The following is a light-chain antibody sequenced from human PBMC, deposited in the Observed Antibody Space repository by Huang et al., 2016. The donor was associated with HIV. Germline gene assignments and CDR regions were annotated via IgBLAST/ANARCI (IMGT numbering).Light chain of an antibody. Sequence: EIVLTQSPGTLSLSPGERATLSCRASQSVSTTYLAWYQQKPGQAPRLLIYGASNRAAGSPDRFSGSGSGTDFTLTISRLEPEDFAIYYCQQYGTSPPITFGPGTKVDI. J-gene: IGKJ3*01. CDR1: QSVSTTY. CDR2: GAS. V-gene: IGKV3-20*01. CDR3: QQYGTSPPIT.